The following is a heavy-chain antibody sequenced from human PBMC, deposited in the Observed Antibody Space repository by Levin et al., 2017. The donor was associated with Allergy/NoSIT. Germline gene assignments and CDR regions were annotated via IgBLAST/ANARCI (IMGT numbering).Heavy chain of an antibody. CDR2: IYYSGST. CDR3: ARGTVGYCSSTSCRALYYFDY. CDR1: GGSISSGDYY. Sequence: SETLSLTCTVSGGSISSGDYYWSWIRQPPGTGLEWIGYIYYSGSTYYNPSLKSRVTISVDTSKNQFSLKLSSVTAADTAVYYCARGTVGYCSSTSCRALYYFDYWGQGTLVTVSS. D-gene: IGHD2-2*01. J-gene: IGHJ4*02. V-gene: IGHV4-30-4*01.